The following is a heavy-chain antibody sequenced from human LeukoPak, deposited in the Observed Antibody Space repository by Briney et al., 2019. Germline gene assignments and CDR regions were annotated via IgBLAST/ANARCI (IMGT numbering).Heavy chain of an antibody. CDR3: ARARTHDYGDLRAFDI. D-gene: IGHD4-17*01. V-gene: IGHV3-64*01. J-gene: IGHJ3*02. CDR2: ISSNGGST. CDR1: GFTFSSYA. Sequence: GGSLRLSCAASGFTFSSYAMHWVRQAPGKGLEYVSAISSNGGSTYYANSVKGRFTISRDNSKNTLYLQMGSLRAEDMAVYYCARARTHDYGDLRAFDIWGQGTTVTVSS.